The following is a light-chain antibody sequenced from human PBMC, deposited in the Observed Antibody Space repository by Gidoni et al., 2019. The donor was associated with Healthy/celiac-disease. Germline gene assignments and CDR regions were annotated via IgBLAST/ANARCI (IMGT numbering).Light chain of an antibody. Sequence: DIVMTQYPDSLAVSLGERATIKCKSSQSVLYSSNNKNYLAWYQQKPGKPPKLLISWASTRESGVPDRFSGSGSGTDFTLTIFSLQAEDVAVYYCQQYYSTPGTFXXXTKLEIK. V-gene: IGKV4-1*01. CDR1: QSVLYSSNNKNY. CDR3: QQYYSTPGT. CDR2: WAS. J-gene: IGKJ2*02.